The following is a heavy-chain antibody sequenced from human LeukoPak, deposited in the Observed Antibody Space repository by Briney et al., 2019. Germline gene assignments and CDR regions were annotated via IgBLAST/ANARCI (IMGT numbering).Heavy chain of an antibody. CDR2: INHSGST. CDR1: GGSFSGYY. D-gene: IGHD3-16*01. V-gene: IGHV4-34*01. CDR3: ARDRGHNFDY. J-gene: IGHJ4*02. Sequence: SETLSLTCAVYGGSFSGYYWSWIRQPPGKGLEWIGEINHSGSTNYNPSLKSRVTISVDKSKNQFSLKLNSVTAADTAVYYCARDRGHNFDYWGQGTLVTVSS.